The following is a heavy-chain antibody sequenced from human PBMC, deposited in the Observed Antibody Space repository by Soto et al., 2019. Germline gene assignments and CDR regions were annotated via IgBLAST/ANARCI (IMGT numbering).Heavy chain of an antibody. D-gene: IGHD2-21*02. Sequence: VASVKVSCTASGYTFTSYGISWVRQAPGQGLEWMGWISAYNGNTNYVQKFQGRVTMTTDTSTSTAYMELRSLRSDDTAIYYCARDTLQQTVVVTTIKAPDYWGLGTLVTVSS. J-gene: IGHJ4*02. CDR3: ARDTLQQTVVVTTIKAPDY. CDR1: GYTFTSYG. V-gene: IGHV1-18*01. CDR2: ISAYNGNT.